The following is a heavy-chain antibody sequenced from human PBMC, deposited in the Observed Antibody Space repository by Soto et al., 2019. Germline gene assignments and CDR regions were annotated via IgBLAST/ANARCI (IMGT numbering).Heavy chain of an antibody. D-gene: IGHD2-2*01. J-gene: IGHJ5*01. CDR1: GYTFTSYD. CDR3: ARGYCSSTSCFDWFDS. Sequence: ASVKVSCKASGYTFTSYDINWVRQATGQGLEWMGWMNPNSGNTGYAQKFQGRVTMTRNTSISTAYMELSRLRSDDTAVYYCARGYCSSTSCFDWFDSWGQGILVTVSS. CDR2: MNPNSGNT. V-gene: IGHV1-8*01.